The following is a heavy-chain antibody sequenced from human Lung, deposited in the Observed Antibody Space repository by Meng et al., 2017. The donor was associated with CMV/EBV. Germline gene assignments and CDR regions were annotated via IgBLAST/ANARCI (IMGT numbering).Heavy chain of an antibody. J-gene: IGHJ4*02. D-gene: IGHD6-13*01. CDR1: GFTFSSYS. Sequence: GGSLRLXCAASGFTFSSYSMNWVRQAPGKGLEWVSSISSSSSYIYYADSVKGRFTISRDNAKNSLYLQMNSLRAEDTAVYYCARGSSSSWYEGSYYFDYWGQGTXVTVYS. V-gene: IGHV3-21*01. CDR2: ISSSSSYI. CDR3: ARGSSSSWYEGSYYFDY.